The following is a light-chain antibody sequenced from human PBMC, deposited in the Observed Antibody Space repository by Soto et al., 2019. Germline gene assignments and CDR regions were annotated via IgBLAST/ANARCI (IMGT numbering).Light chain of an antibody. CDR3: AAWDDSLSGVV. CDR1: SSNIGSNY. V-gene: IGLV1-47*01. J-gene: IGLJ2*01. CDR2: RNN. Sequence: QSVLTQPPSASGTPGQRVTISCSGSSSNIGSNYVYWYQQLPVTAPKLLIYRNNQRPSGVPDRFSGSKSGTSASLAISGLRSEDEADYYCAAWDDSLSGVVFGGGTKLTV.